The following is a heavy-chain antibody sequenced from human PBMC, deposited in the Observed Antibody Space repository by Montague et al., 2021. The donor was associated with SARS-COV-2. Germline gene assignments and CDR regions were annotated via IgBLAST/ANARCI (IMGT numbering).Heavy chain of an antibody. J-gene: IGHJ3*01. CDR3: ARGHCSGSFCYYGVAFDV. V-gene: IGHV4-61*01. CDR1: GASINIGTYY. CDR2: NNDSGTT. Sequence: SETLSLTCTVTGASINIGTYYWTWIRQSQGIQLEWVGYNNDSGTTNYNPTLKSSVSILGATSRYPLSLNLNSVTAADTAVYYCARGHCSGSFCYYGVAFDVWGQGTMVTVS. D-gene: IGHD2-15*01.